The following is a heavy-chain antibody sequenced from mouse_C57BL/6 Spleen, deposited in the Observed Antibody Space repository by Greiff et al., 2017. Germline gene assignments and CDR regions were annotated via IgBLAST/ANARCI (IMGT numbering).Heavy chain of an antibody. Sequence: QVQLKQPGAELVKPGASVKLSCKASGYTFTSYWMHWVKQRPGRGLEWIGRIDPNSGGTKYNEKFKSKATLTVDKPSSTAYMQLSSLTSEDSAVYYCARSGDYDEFAYWGQGTLVTVSA. CDR2: IDPNSGGT. V-gene: IGHV1-72*01. J-gene: IGHJ3*01. CDR1: GYTFTSYW. CDR3: ARSGDYDEFAY. D-gene: IGHD2-4*01.